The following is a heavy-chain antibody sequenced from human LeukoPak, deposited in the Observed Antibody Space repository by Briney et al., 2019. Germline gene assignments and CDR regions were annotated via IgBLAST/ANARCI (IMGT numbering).Heavy chain of an antibody. D-gene: IGHD6-19*01. J-gene: IGHJ4*02. V-gene: IGHV4-38-2*01. CDR1: GSSIRNSFY. Sequence: SETLSLTCAVSGSSIRNSFYWGWVRQPPGKGLEWIGSMYHSGSTYYNPSLKSRVTISVDTSKNQVSLKLTSVTAADSAVYYCARLTRGSGSPYYFDYWRQGTLVTVSS. CDR3: ARLTRGSGSPYYFDY. CDR2: MYHSGST.